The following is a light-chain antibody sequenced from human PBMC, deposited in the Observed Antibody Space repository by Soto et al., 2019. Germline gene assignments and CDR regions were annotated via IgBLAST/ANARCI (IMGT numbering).Light chain of an antibody. CDR1: SSDVGAFDY. J-gene: IGLJ2*01. Sequence: QSALTQPASVSGSPGQSITISCTGTSSDVGAFDYVSWYQHHPGKAPKLMIYEVFSRPSGISNRFSGSKSGNKASLTISGLQPEDESDYYCSSYSSRNTVIFGGGTKLTVL. CDR3: SSYSSRNTVI. CDR2: EVF. V-gene: IGLV2-14*01.